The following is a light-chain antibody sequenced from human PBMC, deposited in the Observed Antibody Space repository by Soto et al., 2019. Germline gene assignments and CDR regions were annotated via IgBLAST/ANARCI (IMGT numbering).Light chain of an antibody. CDR1: QIVLYSSNNKNY. J-gene: IGKJ3*01. V-gene: IGKV4-1*01. CDR3: QPHYSNPLT. CDR2: WAS. Sequence: DIVMTHAPDSLAVSLGETATINCKSSQIVLYSSNNKNYLAWYQQKPGQPPKLLIYWASTRESGVTDRFSGSGSGTDFTLTISSLKAEDVAVYYCQPHYSNPLTVGPGTQVEIK.